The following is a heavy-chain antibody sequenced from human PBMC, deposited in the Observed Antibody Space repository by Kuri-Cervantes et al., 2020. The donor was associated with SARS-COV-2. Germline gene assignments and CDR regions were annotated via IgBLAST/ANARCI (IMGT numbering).Heavy chain of an antibody. D-gene: IGHD6-13*01. Sequence: ASVKVSCKASGYTFTSYYMHWVRQAPGQGLEWMGIINPSGGSTSYAQKFQGRVTMTRGTSTSTVYMELSSLRSEDTAVYYCARTRIAAAGTDAFDIWGQGTMVTVSS. CDR2: INPSGGST. J-gene: IGHJ3*02. CDR1: GYTFTSYY. CDR3: ARTRIAAAGTDAFDI. V-gene: IGHV1-46*01.